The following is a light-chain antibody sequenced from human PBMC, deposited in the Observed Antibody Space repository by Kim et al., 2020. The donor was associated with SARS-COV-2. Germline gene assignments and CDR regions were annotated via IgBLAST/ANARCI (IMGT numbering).Light chain of an antibody. V-gene: IGKV3-20*01. J-gene: IGKJ4*01. CDR1: QSVSSSY. CDR3: QQYGSSLLT. CDR2: GAS. Sequence: PGERATLSCRASQSVSSSYLAWYQQKPGQAPRLLIYGASSRATGIPDRFSGSGSGTDFTLTISRLEPEDFAVYYCQQYGSSLLTFGGGTKVDIK.